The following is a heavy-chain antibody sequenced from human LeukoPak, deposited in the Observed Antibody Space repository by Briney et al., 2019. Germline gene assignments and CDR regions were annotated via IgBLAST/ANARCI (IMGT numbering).Heavy chain of an antibody. Sequence: GGSLRLSCAASGFTFSSYAMSWVRQAPGKGLEWVSAISGSGGSTYYADSVKGRFTISRDNSKNTLYLQMNSLRAEDTAVYYCARWLRAPYYFDYWGQGTLVTVSS. CDR1: GFTFSSYA. V-gene: IGHV3-23*01. J-gene: IGHJ4*02. CDR2: ISGSGGST. D-gene: IGHD2-15*01. CDR3: ARWLRAPYYFDY.